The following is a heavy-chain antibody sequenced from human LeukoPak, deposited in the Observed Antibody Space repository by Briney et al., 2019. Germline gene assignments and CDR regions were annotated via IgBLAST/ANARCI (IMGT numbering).Heavy chain of an antibody. D-gene: IGHD2-2*01. Sequence: SQTLSPTCTVSGGSISSGGYYWSWIRQHPGKGLEWIGYIYYSGSTYYNPSLKSRVTISVDTSKNQFSLKLSSVTAADTAVYYCARTDCSSTSCKKLGFDPWGQGTLVTVSS. CDR1: GGSISSGGYY. J-gene: IGHJ5*02. CDR3: ARTDCSSTSCKKLGFDP. V-gene: IGHV4-31*03. CDR2: IYYSGST.